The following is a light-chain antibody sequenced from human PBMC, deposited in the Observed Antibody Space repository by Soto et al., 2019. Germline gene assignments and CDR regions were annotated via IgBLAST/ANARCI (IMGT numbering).Light chain of an antibody. CDR2: GVT. Sequence: QSVLTQPTSVSCSPGQSITISCTGNHNDIGTYDYVSWYQQHPGRAPRLLIHGVTTRPSGISGRFSASKSGLTASLTISGLQPEDEADYYCSSFTSNRIYVFGPGTKVTVL. J-gene: IGLJ1*01. CDR1: HNDIGTYDY. V-gene: IGLV2-14*03. CDR3: SSFTSNRIYV.